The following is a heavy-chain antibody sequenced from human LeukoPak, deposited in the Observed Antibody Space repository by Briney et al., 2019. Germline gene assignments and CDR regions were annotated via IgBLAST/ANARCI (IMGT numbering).Heavy chain of an antibody. CDR3: ADSLVAAEDY. CDR1: GGSFSGYY. V-gene: IGHV4-34*01. CDR2: INHSGST. J-gene: IGHJ4*02. D-gene: IGHD2-15*01. Sequence: SETLSLTCAVYGGSFSGYYWSWIRQPPGKGLEWIVEINHSGSTNYHPSLKSRVTISVDTSKNQFSLKLSSVAAADTAVYYGADSLVAAEDYWGQGTLVTVFS.